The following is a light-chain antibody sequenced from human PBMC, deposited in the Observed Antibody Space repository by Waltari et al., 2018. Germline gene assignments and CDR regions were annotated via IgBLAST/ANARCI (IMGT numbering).Light chain of an antibody. J-gene: IGLJ2*01. CDR1: GRHFGSFDY. CDR3: SSYTSTNTLL. V-gene: IGLV2-14*03. CDR2: DVT. Sequence: PLTTPAPASGPTDQPITFPCPGPGRHFGSFDYCSPYHQHPGKAPKLMIYDVTNRPSGVSHRFSGSKSGNTASLTISGLQAEDEADYYCSSYTSTNTLLFGGGTMLTVL.